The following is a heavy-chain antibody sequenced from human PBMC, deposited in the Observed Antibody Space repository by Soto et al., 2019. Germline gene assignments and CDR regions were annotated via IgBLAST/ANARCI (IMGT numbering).Heavy chain of an antibody. Sequence: QVQLQESGPGLVKPSETLSLTCTVSGGSIRSYYWSWIRQPPGKGLEWIGYMYYSGSTNYNPSLKSRVTISVDTSKNQFSLKLSSVTAADTAVYYCARQWDYCSGGSCYAGDAFDIWGQGTMVTVSS. J-gene: IGHJ3*02. CDR3: ARQWDYCSGGSCYAGDAFDI. V-gene: IGHV4-59*08. CDR1: GGSIRSYY. D-gene: IGHD2-15*01. CDR2: MYYSGST.